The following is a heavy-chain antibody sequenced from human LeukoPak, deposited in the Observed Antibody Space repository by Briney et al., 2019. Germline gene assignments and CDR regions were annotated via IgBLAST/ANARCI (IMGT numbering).Heavy chain of an antibody. Sequence: ASVKVSCKASGYTFTSYDINWARQTTGKGLEWMGWMNPNSGNTGYAQKFQGRVTMTRNTSISTAYMELSSLRSEDTAVYYCAREDFTMVRGVISWFDPWGQGTLVTVSS. J-gene: IGHJ5*02. V-gene: IGHV1-8*01. CDR3: AREDFTMVRGVISWFDP. CDR2: MNPNSGNT. D-gene: IGHD3-10*01. CDR1: GYTFTSYD.